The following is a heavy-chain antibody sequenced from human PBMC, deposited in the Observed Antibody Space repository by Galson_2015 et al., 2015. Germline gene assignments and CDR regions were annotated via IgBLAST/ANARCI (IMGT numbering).Heavy chain of an antibody. CDR3: AHSRSCPYCGGDPYWYFDL. CDR1: GFSLSTSGVG. Sequence: PALVKPTQTLTLPCTFSGFSLSTSGVGVGWIRQPPGKALEWLALIYWDDDKRYSPSLKSRLTITKDTSKNQVVLTMTNMDPVDTATYYCAHSRSCPYCGGDPYWYFDLWGRGTLVTVSS. J-gene: IGHJ2*01. V-gene: IGHV2-5*02. CDR2: IYWDDDK. D-gene: IGHD2-21*02.